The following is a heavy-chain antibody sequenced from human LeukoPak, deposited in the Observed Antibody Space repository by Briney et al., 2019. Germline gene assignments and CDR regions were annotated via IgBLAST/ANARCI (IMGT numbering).Heavy chain of an antibody. D-gene: IGHD6-19*01. Sequence: GGSLRLSCAASGFTFSSFAMHWVRQAPGKGLEWVAVISYDGSSKYYADSVKGRFTISRDNSENTLYLQMNSLRDEDTAVYYCARGGSGWYEEYFQEWGQGTLFTVSS. CDR2: ISYDGSSK. V-gene: IGHV3-30-3*01. J-gene: IGHJ1*01. CDR1: GFTFSSFA. CDR3: ARGGSGWYEEYFQE.